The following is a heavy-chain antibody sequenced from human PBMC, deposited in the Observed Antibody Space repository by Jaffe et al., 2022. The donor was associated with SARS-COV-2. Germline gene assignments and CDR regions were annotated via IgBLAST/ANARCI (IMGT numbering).Heavy chain of an antibody. V-gene: IGHV3-21*01. CDR3: ARDFGGYSYPASGVGY. CDR2: ISSSSSYI. J-gene: IGHJ4*02. Sequence: EVQLVESGGGLVKPGGSLRLSCAASGFTFSSYSMNWVRQAPGKGLEWVSSISSSSSYIYYADSVKGRFTISRDNAKNSLYLQMNSLRAEDTAVYYCARDFGGYSYPASGVGYWGQGTLVTVSS. D-gene: IGHD5-18*01. CDR1: GFTFSSYS.